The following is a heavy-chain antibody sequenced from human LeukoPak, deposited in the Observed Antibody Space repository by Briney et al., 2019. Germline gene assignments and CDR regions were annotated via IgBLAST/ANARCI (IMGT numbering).Heavy chain of an antibody. J-gene: IGHJ4*02. V-gene: IGHV4-59*11. Sequence: PSETLSLTCAVSGASMNTHYWSWIRQPPGKGLEWIGYMLDTVTTKDNPSLKSRFTLSADTSKNQFSLRRTSVTAADTAVYYCATIKRGNIFGYFDFWGQGIPVTVSS. CDR3: ATIKRGNIFGYFDF. CDR1: GASMNTHY. CDR2: MLDTVTT. D-gene: IGHD5-18*01.